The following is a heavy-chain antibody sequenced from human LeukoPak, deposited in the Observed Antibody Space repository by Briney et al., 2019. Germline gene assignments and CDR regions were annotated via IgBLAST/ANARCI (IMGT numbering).Heavy chain of an antibody. J-gene: IGHJ5*02. Sequence: SETLSLTCTVSGGSISSYYWSWIRQPAGKGLEWNGRIYTSGSTNYNPSLKSRVTMSVDTSKNQFSLKLSSVTAADTAVYYCANDRPAAPVSFDHWGQGTLVTVSS. CDR1: GGSISSYY. CDR3: ANDRPAAPVSFDH. CDR2: IYTSGST. D-gene: IGHD6-13*01. V-gene: IGHV4-4*07.